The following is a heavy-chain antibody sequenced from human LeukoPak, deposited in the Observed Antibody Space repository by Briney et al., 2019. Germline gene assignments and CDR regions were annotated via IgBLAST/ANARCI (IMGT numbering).Heavy chain of an antibody. CDR3: ARESLNWFDP. V-gene: IGHV4-59*11. J-gene: IGHJ5*02. Sequence: SETLSLTCTVSGGSISSHYWSWIRQPPGKGLEWIGYIYYSGSTNYNPSLKSRVTISVDTSKNQFSLKLSFVTAADTAVYYCARESLNWFDPWGQGTLVTVSS. CDR1: GGSISSHY. CDR2: IYYSGST.